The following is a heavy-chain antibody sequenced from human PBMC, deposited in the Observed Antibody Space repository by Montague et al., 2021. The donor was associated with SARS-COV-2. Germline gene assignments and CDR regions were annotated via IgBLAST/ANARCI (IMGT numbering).Heavy chain of an antibody. D-gene: IGHD6-13*01. V-gene: IGHV6-1*01. Sequence: CAISGDSVSTNNTTWNWVGQSPSGDLEWLGRTYFRSKWYNDYAVSVKSRITINPDTSKNQFSLQLKSVTPKDTAIYFCGRVFAPAGTFDFWGQGTLVTVYS. CDR2: TYFRSKWYN. CDR3: GRVFAPAGTFDF. CDR1: GDSVSTNNTT. J-gene: IGHJ4*02.